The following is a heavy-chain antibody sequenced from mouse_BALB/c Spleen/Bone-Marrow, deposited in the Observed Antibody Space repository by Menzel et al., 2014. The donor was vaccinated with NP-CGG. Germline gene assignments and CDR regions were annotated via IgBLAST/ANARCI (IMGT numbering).Heavy chain of an antibody. V-gene: IGHV5-17*02. Sequence: VQLQQSGGGLVQPGGSRKLSCAASGFTFSSFGMHWVRQAPEKGLEWVAYINSGSSTIYYADTVKGRFTISRDNPKNTLFLQMTSLRSEDTAMYYCARSPYGYDGRDYWGQGTSVTVSS. D-gene: IGHD2-2*01. CDR1: GFTFSSFG. J-gene: IGHJ4*01. CDR3: ARSPYGYDGRDY. CDR2: INSGSSTI.